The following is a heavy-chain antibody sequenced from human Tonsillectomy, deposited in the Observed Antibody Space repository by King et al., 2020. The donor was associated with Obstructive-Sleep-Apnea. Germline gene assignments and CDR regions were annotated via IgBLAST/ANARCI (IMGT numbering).Heavy chain of an antibody. CDR2: IYPGDSDT. CDR3: ARDKDSRAVAATGSDYETDV. CDR1: GYNFTNFW. V-gene: IGHV5-51*01. J-gene: IGHJ6*02. Sequence: QLVQSGAEIKKPGESLKISCKTSGYNFTNFWIAWVRQVPGRGLEWMGIIYPGDSDTRYSPSLQGQFTITAAKPISTTYLQWSTLKASDTAVYYCARDKDSRAVAATGSDYETDVWGQGTTVTVSS. D-gene: IGHD6-19*01.